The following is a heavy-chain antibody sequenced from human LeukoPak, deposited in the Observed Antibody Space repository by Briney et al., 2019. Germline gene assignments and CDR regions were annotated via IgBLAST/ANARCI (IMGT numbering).Heavy chain of an antibody. Sequence: GGSLRLSCAASGLTFSSNWMSWVRQAPGKGLEWVANIKQDGSEKYYVDSVKGRFTISRDNAKKSLYLQMNSLRAEDTAVYYCARWGTYSSSWLGAFDMWGQGTMVTVSS. D-gene: IGHD6-13*01. J-gene: IGHJ3*02. CDR3: ARWGTYSSSWLGAFDM. V-gene: IGHV3-7*05. CDR1: GLTFSSNW. CDR2: IKQDGSEK.